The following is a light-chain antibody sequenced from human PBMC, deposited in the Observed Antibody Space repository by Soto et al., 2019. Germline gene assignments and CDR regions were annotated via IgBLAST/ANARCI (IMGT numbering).Light chain of an antibody. Sequence: DIQITQSPSSLSASVGERGTIACRASQSISSHLNWYQQKPGKAPKLLIYAASSLQSGVPSRFSGSASGTDFTLAISSLQPEDFAAYYCQQSYSTPRTFGQGTKVDIK. CDR2: AAS. V-gene: IGKV1-39*01. CDR1: QSISSH. J-gene: IGKJ1*01. CDR3: QQSYSTPRT.